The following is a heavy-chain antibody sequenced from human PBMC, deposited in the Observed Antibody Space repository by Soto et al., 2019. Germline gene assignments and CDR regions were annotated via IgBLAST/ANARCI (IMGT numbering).Heavy chain of an antibody. CDR3: ARHYSSGSRNWFDP. J-gene: IGHJ5*02. CDR1: RGSISSGTNY. D-gene: IGHD6-19*01. Sequence: PSETLSLTCTVSRGSISSGTNYWAWIRQPPGKGLEWIGSIYYSGSTYYNPSLRSRVTISVDTSKNQFSLKLSSVTAADTAVFYCARHYSSGSRNWFDPWGQGTLVTVSS. CDR2: IYYSGST. V-gene: IGHV4-39*01.